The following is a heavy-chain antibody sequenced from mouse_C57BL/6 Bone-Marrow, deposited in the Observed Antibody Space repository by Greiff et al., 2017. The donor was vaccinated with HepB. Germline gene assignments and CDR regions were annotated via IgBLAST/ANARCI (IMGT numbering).Heavy chain of an antibody. CDR3: EREGGAGAMAY. Sequence: VQLQQPGAELVMPGASVKLSCKASGYTFTSYWMHWVKQRPGQGLEWIGEIDPSDSYTNYNQKFKGKSTSTVDKSSSTAYMQLSRLASEDSAFYYCEREGGAGAMAYWGQGTSVTVSA. V-gene: IGHV1-69*01. J-gene: IGHJ4*01. CDR2: IDPSDSYT. CDR1: GYTFTSYW.